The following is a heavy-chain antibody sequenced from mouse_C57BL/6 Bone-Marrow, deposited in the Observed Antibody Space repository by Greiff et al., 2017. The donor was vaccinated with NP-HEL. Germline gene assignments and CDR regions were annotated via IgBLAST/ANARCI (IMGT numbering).Heavy chain of an antibody. CDR3: ARHQFTVEIAY. Sequence: DVKLVESGGGLVQPGGSLKLSCAASGFTFSDYYMYWVRQTPEKRLEWVAYISNGGGSTYYPDTVKGRFTISRDNAKNTLYLQMSRLKSEDTAMYYCARHQFTVEIAYWGQGTLVTVSA. CDR1: GFTFSDYY. J-gene: IGHJ3*01. V-gene: IGHV5-12*01. CDR2: ISNGGGST.